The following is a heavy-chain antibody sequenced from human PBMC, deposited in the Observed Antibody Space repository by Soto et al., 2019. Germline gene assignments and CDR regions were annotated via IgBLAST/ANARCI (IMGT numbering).Heavy chain of an antibody. CDR2: IYYSGST. Sequence: QVQLQESGPGLVKPSETLSLTCTVSGGSISSYYWSWIRQPPGKGLEWIGYIYYSGSTNYNPSLRSRVTMAVDXXQXQXXLKLSSVTAADTAVYYCARHGHGDYVRVSYWYFDLWGRGTLVTVSS. CDR3: ARHGHGDYVRVSYWYFDL. CDR1: GGSISSYY. J-gene: IGHJ2*01. D-gene: IGHD4-17*01. V-gene: IGHV4-59*08.